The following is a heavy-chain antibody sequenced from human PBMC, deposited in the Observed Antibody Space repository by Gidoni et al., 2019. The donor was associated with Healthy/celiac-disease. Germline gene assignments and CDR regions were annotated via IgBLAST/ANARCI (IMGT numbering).Heavy chain of an antibody. CDR2: IWYDGSNK. J-gene: IGHJ4*02. CDR3: ARENYDFWSGTIDY. V-gene: IGHV3-33*01. Sequence: QVQLVESGGGVVQPGRSLRLSCAASGFTFSSYGLHWVRQAPGKGLEWVAVIWYDGSNKYYADSVKGRFTSSRDNSKNTLYLQMNSLRAEDTAVYYCARENYDFWSGTIDYWGQGTLVTVSS. D-gene: IGHD3-3*01. CDR1: GFTFSSYG.